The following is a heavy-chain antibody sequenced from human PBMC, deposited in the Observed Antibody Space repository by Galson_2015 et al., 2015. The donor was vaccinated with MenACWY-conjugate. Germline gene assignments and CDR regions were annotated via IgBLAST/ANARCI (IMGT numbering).Heavy chain of an antibody. CDR3: ARDRSITMVRGVVIDY. CDR1: GYTFSSYG. J-gene: IGHJ4*02. V-gene: IGHV1-18*01. Sequence: QSGAEVKNPGASVKVSCKASGYTFSSYGINWVRQAPGQRLEWMGWISPYNGDTAYAQNFQDRVTMTTDTSTSTANMELRSLRSDDTAVYYCARDRSITMVRGVVIDYWGQGTLVTVSS. D-gene: IGHD3-10*01. CDR2: ISPYNGDT.